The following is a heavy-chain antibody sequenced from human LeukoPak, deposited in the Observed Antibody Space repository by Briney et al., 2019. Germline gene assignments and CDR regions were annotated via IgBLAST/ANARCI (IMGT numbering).Heavy chain of an antibody. Sequence: PGGSLRLSCAASGFTFSSYAMSWVRQAPGKGLEWVSATSGSGGSTYYADSVKGRFTISRDNTKNTLYLQMNSLRAEDTAVYYCAKIVVVVAATDYWGQGTLVTVSS. V-gene: IGHV3-23*01. CDR3: AKIVVVVAATDY. J-gene: IGHJ4*02. CDR1: GFTFSSYA. D-gene: IGHD2-15*01. CDR2: TSGSGGST.